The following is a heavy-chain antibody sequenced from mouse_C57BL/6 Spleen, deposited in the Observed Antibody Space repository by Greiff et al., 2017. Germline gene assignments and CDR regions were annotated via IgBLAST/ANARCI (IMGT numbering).Heavy chain of an antibody. J-gene: IGHJ2*01. CDR1: GYTFTSYW. D-gene: IGHD1-1*01. CDR2: IAPSDSYT. CDR3: ARLLRFDY. V-gene: IGHV1-59*01. Sequence: VQLLQPGAELVRPGTSVKLSCKASGYTFTSYWMHWVKQRPGQGLEWIGVIAPSDSYTNYNQKFKGKATLTVDTSSSTAYMQLSSLTSEDSAVYYCARLLRFDYWGQGTTLAVAS.